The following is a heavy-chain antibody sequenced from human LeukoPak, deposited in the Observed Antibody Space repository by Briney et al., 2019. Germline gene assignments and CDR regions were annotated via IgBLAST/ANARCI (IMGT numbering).Heavy chain of an antibody. V-gene: IGHV3-48*03. Sequence: PGGSLRLSCAASGFTFSTYEINWVRQAPGKGLEWVSFISSSGSTIHYADSVKGRFTISRDNSKNTLYLQMNSLRAEDTAVYYCAKVTYGSGTYGAFDSWGQGTLVTVSS. CDR3: AKVTYGSGTYGAFDS. D-gene: IGHD3-10*01. CDR1: GFTFSTYE. J-gene: IGHJ4*02. CDR2: ISSSGSTI.